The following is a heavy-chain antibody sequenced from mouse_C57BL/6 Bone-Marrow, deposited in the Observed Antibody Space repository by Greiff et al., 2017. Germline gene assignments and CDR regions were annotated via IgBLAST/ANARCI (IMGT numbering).Heavy chain of an antibody. Sequence: QVQLKQPGTELVKPGASVKLSCKASGYTFTSYWMHWVKQRPGQGLEWIGNINPSNGGTNYNEKFKSKATLTVDKSSSTAYMQLSSLTSEDSAVYYCARLNYYGSSYWYFDVWGTGTTVTVSS. CDR3: ARLNYYGSSYWYFDV. CDR1: GYTFTSYW. J-gene: IGHJ1*03. V-gene: IGHV1-53*01. CDR2: INPSNGGT. D-gene: IGHD1-1*01.